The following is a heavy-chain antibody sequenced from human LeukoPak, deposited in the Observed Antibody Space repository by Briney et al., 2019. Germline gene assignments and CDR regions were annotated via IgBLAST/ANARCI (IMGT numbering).Heavy chain of an antibody. J-gene: IGHJ4*02. CDR2: ISYDGSNK. Sequence: PGGSPRLSCAASGFTFSSYSMNWVRQAPGKGLEWVAVISYDGSNKYYADSVKGRFTISRDNSKNTLYLQMNSLRAEDTAVYYCASEIIFGSFDYWGQGTLVTVSS. V-gene: IGHV3-30*03. D-gene: IGHD3-3*01. CDR1: GFTFSSYS. CDR3: ASEIIFGSFDY.